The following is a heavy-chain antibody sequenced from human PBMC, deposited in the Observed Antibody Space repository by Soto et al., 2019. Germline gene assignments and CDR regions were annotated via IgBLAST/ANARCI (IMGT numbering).Heavy chain of an antibody. CDR1: GGSISKGVYY. J-gene: IGHJ4*02. Sequence: SETPSLTRPGSGGSISKGVYYLGWIRQPPGKGLECIEYIYYAGTTTDNPSHKSRVTISVDTSKNQFSLKLSSVTAADTAVYYCARLGGYYQALDSWGQGTLVTVSS. CDR3: ARLGGYYQALDS. CDR2: IYYAGTT. V-gene: IGHV4-61*05. D-gene: IGHD3-22*01.